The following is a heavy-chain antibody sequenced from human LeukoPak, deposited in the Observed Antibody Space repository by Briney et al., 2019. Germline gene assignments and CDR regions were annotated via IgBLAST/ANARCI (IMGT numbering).Heavy chain of an antibody. CDR1: GYSISSGYY. V-gene: IGHV4-38-2*02. CDR2: IYHSGST. Sequence: SETLSLTCTVSGYSISSGYYWGWIRQPPGKGLEWIGNIYHSGSTYYNPSLKSRLTISVDTSKNQFSLKLSSVTAADTAVYYCARDGGYWGQGTLVTVSS. D-gene: IGHD3-16*01. J-gene: IGHJ4*02. CDR3: ARDGGY.